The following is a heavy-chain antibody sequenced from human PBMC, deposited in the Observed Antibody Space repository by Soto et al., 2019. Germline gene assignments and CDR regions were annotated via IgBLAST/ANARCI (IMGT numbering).Heavy chain of an antibody. CDR1: GFTXGEYA. V-gene: IGHV3-49*03. CDR2: IRSKAYGGTT. J-gene: IGHJ6*02. CDR3: LRENYFSYHGMDV. Sequence: GGSLRLSCTASGFTXGEYAMSWFRQAPGKGLEWVGFIRSKAYGGTTEYAASVKGRFTISRDDSKSIAYLQMDRLKIEDTAVYYCLRENYFSYHGMDVWGQGTTVTVSS. D-gene: IGHD1-7*01.